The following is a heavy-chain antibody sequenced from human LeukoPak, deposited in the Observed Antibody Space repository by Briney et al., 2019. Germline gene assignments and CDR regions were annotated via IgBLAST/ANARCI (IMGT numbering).Heavy chain of an antibody. CDR1: GGSISSGDYY. Sequence: SETLSLTCTVSGGSISSGDYYWSWIRQPPGKGLEWIGYIYYSGSTYYNPSLKSRVTISVDTSKNQFSLKLSSVTAADTAVYYCARHPLYSNYRHMDVWGKGTTVTVSS. J-gene: IGHJ6*03. CDR3: ARHPLYSNYRHMDV. CDR2: IYYSGST. V-gene: IGHV4-30-4*08. D-gene: IGHD4-11*01.